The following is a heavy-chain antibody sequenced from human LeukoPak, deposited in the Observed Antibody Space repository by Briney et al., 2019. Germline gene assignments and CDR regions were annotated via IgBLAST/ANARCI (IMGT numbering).Heavy chain of an antibody. CDR1: GFTFDDYA. CDR3: AKDQTGTTGLFDY. V-gene: IGHV3-9*03. J-gene: IGHJ4*02. Sequence: PGGSLRLSCAASGFTFDDYAMHLVRQAPGKGLEWVSGISWNSGSIGYADSVKGRFTISRDNAKNSLYLQMNSLRAEDMALYYCAKDQTGTTGLFDYWGQGTLVTVSS. CDR2: ISWNSGSI. D-gene: IGHD1/OR15-1a*01.